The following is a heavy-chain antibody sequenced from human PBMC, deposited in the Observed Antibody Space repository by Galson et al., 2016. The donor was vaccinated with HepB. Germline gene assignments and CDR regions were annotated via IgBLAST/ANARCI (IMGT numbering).Heavy chain of an antibody. CDR3: VSHCGGDCYNNLADAFDI. D-gene: IGHD2-21*01. J-gene: IGHJ3*02. CDR1: GASLNRKAYY. V-gene: IGHV4-39*01. Sequence: SETLSLTCTVSGASLNRKAYYWDWIRQPPGKGLEWIGTIYYSGNTYYNPSLKSRVSISVDTSKNQFSLRLSSVTAGDKAVYFCVSHCGGDCYNNLADAFDIWGRGTMVTVSS. CDR2: IYYSGNT.